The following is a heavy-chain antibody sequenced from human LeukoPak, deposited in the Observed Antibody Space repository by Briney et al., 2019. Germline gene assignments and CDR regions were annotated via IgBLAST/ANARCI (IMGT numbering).Heavy chain of an antibody. CDR1: GYTFTSYG. D-gene: IGHD4-17*01. Sequence: ASVKVSCKASGYTFTSYGISWGRQAPGQGLEWMGWISAYNGNTNYAQKLQGRVTMTTDTSTSTACMELRSLRSDDTAVYYCARRQSIYGDYVLEYWGQGTLVTVSS. V-gene: IGHV1-18*01. J-gene: IGHJ4*02. CDR3: ARRQSIYGDYVLEY. CDR2: ISAYNGNT.